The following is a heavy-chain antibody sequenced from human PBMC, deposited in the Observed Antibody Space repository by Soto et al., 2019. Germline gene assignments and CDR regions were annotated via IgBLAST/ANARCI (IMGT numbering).Heavy chain of an antibody. CDR1: GGSISSGGYY. V-gene: IGHV4-31*02. CDR3: ARDRAYYDSSGYFRVEGYYGMDV. D-gene: IGHD3-22*01. Sequence: PSETLSLTCTVSGGSISSGGYYWSWIRQHPGKGLEWIGYIYYSGSTYYNPSLKSRVTISVDTSKNQFSLKLSSVTAADTAVYYCARDRAYYDSSGYFRVEGYYGMDVWGQGTTVTVSS. CDR2: IYYSGST. J-gene: IGHJ6*02.